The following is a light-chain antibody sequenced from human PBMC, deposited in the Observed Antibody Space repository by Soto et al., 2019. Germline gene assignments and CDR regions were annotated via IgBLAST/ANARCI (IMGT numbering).Light chain of an antibody. CDR2: DVN. J-gene: IGLJ1*01. CDR1: SSDVGSYNY. CDR3: SSYTSRSTLYV. Sequence: SALTQPRSVSGSPGQSITISCTGSSSDVGSYNYVSWYQQHPGQAPKFMIYDVNKRPSGVSHRFSGSKSGNTASLTISGLQADDEGYYYCSSYTSRSTLYVFGTGTKVTVL. V-gene: IGLV2-14*03.